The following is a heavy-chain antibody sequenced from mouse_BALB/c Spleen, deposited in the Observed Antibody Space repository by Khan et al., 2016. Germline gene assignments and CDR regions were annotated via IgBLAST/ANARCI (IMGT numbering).Heavy chain of an antibody. CDR1: GYTFTDYN. CDR3: ASRRYDVGFAY. V-gene: IGHV1S29*02. D-gene: IGHD2-14*01. Sequence: VQLQQSGPELVKPGASVKISCKASGYTFTDYNMHWVKQSHGKSLEWIGYIYPYNGGTGYNQKFKSKATLTVDNSSSTAHMVLRSLTSEDSAVYYCASRRYDVGFAYWGQGTLVTVSA. J-gene: IGHJ3*01. CDR2: IYPYNGGT.